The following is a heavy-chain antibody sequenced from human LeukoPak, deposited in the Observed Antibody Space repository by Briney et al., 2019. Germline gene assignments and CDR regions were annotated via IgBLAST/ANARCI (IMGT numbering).Heavy chain of an antibody. J-gene: IGHJ4*02. CDR1: GFTFSSYG. Sequence: PGGSLRPSCAASGFTFSSYGMHWVRQAPGKGLEWVAFIRYDGSNKHYADSVKGRFTISRENSKNTLYLQMNSLRAEDTAVYYCAKDQNWARPDYFDYCGQGTLVTVSS. CDR3: AKDQNWARPDYFDY. D-gene: IGHD7-27*01. CDR2: IRYDGSNK. V-gene: IGHV3-30*02.